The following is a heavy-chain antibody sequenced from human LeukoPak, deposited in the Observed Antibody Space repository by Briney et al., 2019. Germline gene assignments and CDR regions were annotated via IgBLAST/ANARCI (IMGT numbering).Heavy chain of an antibody. Sequence: PSETLSLTCTVSGGSISSYYWSWIRQPPGKGLEWIGYIYYSGSTNYNPSLKSRVTISVDTSKNQFSLRLSSVTAADTAVYYCARADGGSSLDYWGQGTLVTVSS. CDR3: ARADGGSSLDY. D-gene: IGHD1-26*01. V-gene: IGHV4-59*01. CDR2: IYYSGST. J-gene: IGHJ4*02. CDR1: GGSISSYY.